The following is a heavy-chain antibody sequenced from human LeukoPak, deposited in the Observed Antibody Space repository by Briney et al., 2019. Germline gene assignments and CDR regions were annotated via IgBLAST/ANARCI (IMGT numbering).Heavy chain of an antibody. CDR3: ARAVWFGELGPFDY. V-gene: IGHV3-30*02. Sequence: GGSLRLSCAASGFTFSSYGMHWVRQAPGKGLEWVAFIRYDGSNKYYADSVKGRFTISRDNSKNTLYLHVNSLRPEDTAVYYCARAVWFGELGPFDYWGQGTLVTVSS. D-gene: IGHD3-10*01. J-gene: IGHJ4*02. CDR2: IRYDGSNK. CDR1: GFTFSSYG.